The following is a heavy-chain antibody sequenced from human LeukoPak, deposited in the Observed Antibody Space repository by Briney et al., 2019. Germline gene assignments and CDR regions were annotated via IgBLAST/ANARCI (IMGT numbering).Heavy chain of an antibody. CDR1: GGTFSSYA. J-gene: IGHJ4*02. D-gene: IGHD6-6*01. Sequence: SVKVSCKASGGTFSSYAISWVRQAPGQGLEWMGRIIPILGIANYAQKFQGRVTITADKSTSTAYMELSSLRSEDTPVYYCALRPSLDQNNFDYWGQGTLVTVSS. CDR2: IIPILGIA. CDR3: ALRPSLDQNNFDY. V-gene: IGHV1-69*04.